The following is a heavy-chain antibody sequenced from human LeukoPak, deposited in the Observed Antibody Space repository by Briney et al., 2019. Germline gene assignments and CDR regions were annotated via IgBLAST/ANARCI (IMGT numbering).Heavy chain of an antibody. CDR3: ARGRPHGNDY. V-gene: IGHV3-74*01. D-gene: IGHD4-23*01. Sequence: GGSLRLSCAASGFTFSSYWMNWVRQAPGKGLVWVSRIASDGSSTTYADSVEGRFSISRDNAKNTLYLQMNSLRGEDTAVYYCARGRPHGNDYWGQGTLVTVSS. CDR2: IASDGSST. CDR1: GFTFSSYW. J-gene: IGHJ4*02.